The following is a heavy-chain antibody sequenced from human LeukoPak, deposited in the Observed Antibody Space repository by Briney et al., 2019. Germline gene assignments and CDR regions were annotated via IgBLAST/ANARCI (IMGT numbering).Heavy chain of an antibody. CDR1: GFTFSSYE. J-gene: IGHJ3*02. CDR3: AKDWLLWFGELLSSPDAFDI. V-gene: IGHV3-23*01. D-gene: IGHD3-10*01. CDR2: ISGSGGST. Sequence: GGSLRLSCAASGFTFSSYEMNWVRQAPGKGLEWVSAISGSGGSTYYADSVKGRFTISRDNSKNTLYLQMNSLRAEDTAVYYCAKDWLLWFGELLSSPDAFDIWGQGTMVTVSS.